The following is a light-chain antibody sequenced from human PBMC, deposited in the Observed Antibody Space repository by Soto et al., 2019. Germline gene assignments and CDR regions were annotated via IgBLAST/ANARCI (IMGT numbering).Light chain of an antibody. CDR3: EAWDGSLNVVL. CDR1: SSNIGTNT. J-gene: IGLJ2*01. Sequence: QSVLTQPPSASGTPGQRVTISCSGSSSNIGTNTVNWYQHLPGSAPKLLIYSNNQRPSGVPDRFSGSKPGTSASLAISGLLPDEEADYYCEAWDGSLNVVLFGGGTKLTVL. V-gene: IGLV1-44*01. CDR2: SNN.